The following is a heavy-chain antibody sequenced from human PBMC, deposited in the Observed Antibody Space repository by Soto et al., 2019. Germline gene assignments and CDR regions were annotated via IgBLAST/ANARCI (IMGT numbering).Heavy chain of an antibody. CDR2: ISTTGAGT. J-gene: IGHJ4*02. CDR3: AKGYNDYWRYGDN. D-gene: IGHD1-20*01. CDR1: GFTFSNYA. Sequence: HPGGSLRLSCAASGFTFSNYAMSWVRQAPGKGLEWVSTISTTGAGTYYADSVKGRFTISRDNSNSALYLQVSSLRVDDTAVYFCAKGYNDYWRYGDNWGQGTLVTSPQ. V-gene: IGHV3-23*01.